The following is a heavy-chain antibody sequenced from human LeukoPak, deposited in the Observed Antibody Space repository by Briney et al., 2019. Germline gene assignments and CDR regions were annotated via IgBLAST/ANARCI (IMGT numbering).Heavy chain of an antibody. D-gene: IGHD5-24*01. CDR2: IHPHGIF. V-gene: IGHV4-34*01. J-gene: IGHJ5*02. CDR3: ARGRDRSKAGDL. Sequence: SETLSLTCDVYGGSCCDYYCSWIRQPPGKGLEWIGEIHPHGIFYYNSSLMSRVTISIDTSKSRFSLRLTSVTAADTAFYFCARGRDRSKAGDLWGQGSLVTVSS. CDR1: GGSCCDYY.